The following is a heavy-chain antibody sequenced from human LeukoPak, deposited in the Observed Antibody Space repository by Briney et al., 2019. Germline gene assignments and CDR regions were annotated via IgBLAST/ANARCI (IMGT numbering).Heavy chain of an antibody. CDR1: GGSISSYY. Sequence: PSETLTLPCTVSGGSISSYYWSWIRQPAGKGLEWIGRIYTSGSTNYNPSLKSRFTMSVDTSKNQFSLKLSSVTAADTAVYYCARWGVAATVDAFDIWGQERIVSVSS. CDR2: IYTSGST. V-gene: IGHV4-4*07. CDR3: ARWGVAATVDAFDI. J-gene: IGHJ3*02. D-gene: IGHD2-15*01.